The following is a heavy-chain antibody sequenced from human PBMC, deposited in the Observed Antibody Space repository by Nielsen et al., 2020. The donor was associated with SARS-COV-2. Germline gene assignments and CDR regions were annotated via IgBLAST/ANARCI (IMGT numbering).Heavy chain of an antibody. V-gene: IGHV3-23*03. CDR3: AKPYDSSGSSDY. CDR1: GFTFSSYA. Sequence: GESLKISCAASGFTFSSYAMSWVRQAPGKGLEWVSVIYSGGSSTYYADSVKSRFTISRDNSKNTLYLQMNSLRAEDTAVYYCAKPYDSSGSSDYWGQGTLVTVSS. D-gene: IGHD3-22*01. J-gene: IGHJ4*02. CDR2: IYSGGSST.